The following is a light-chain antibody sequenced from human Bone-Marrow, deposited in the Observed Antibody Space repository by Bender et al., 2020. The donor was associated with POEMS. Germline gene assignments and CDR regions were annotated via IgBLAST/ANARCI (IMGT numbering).Light chain of an antibody. V-gene: IGLV2-14*01. CDR2: EVS. Sequence: QSALTQPASVSGSPGQSITISCTGTSSDVGSYNYVSWYQQHPGTAPKLMIYEVSNRPSGVPDRFSGSKSGNTASLTISGLQAEDEADYYCSLYTSSSTYVFGTGTKVTVL. CDR3: SLYTSSSTYV. CDR1: SSDVGSYNY. J-gene: IGLJ1*01.